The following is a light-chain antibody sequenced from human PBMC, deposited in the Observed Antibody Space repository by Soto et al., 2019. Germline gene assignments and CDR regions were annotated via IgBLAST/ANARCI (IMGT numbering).Light chain of an antibody. CDR2: EVN. CDR1: SSDVGSYTY. Sequence: ALTQPASVSGSPRQSITISCTGASSDVGSYTYVSWYQQHPGKAPKLMIYEVNNRPSGVSNRFSGSKSGNTASLTISGLQAEDEADYYCSSYTSSSTLYVFGTGTKV. J-gene: IGLJ1*01. CDR3: SSYTSSSTLYV. V-gene: IGLV2-14*01.